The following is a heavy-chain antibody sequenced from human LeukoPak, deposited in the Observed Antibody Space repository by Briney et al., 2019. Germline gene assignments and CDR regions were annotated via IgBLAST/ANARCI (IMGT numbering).Heavy chain of an antibody. CDR1: GGSISSYY. D-gene: IGHD2-21*01. CDR2: IFTSGCT. Sequence: TSETLSLTCTVSGGSISSYYWSWVRQSPGKGLEWIGYIFTSGCTDYNPSLKSRVTMSVDPSKNQLSMELRFLTAADTAVYYCATSHDVKTAPYDLWGQGTLVTVSS. CDR3: ATSHDVKTAPYDL. V-gene: IGHV4-4*09. J-gene: IGHJ5*02.